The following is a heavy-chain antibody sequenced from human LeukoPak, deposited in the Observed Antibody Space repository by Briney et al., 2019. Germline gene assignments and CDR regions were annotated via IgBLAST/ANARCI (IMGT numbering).Heavy chain of an antibody. V-gene: IGHV1-2*02. CDR3: AKGRVVAGSKSLTYHWFDP. Sequence: ASVKVSCKASGYTFSGYYIHWVRQAPGQGLEWMGWINPNSGGTKYAQNFQDRVTMTRDTSISTAYMGLSRLRSDDTAVYYCAKGRVVAGSKSLTYHWFDPWGQGTLVTVSS. CDR1: GYTFSGYY. J-gene: IGHJ5*02. CDR2: INPNSGGT. D-gene: IGHD6-19*01.